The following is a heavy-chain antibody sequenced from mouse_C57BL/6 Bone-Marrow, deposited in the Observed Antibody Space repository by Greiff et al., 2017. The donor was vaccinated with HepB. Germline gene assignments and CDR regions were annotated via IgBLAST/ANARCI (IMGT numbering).Heavy chain of an antibody. D-gene: IGHD1-1*01. CDR2: IDPENGDT. V-gene: IGHV14-4*01. CDR3: TTLYYYGSSGFAY. Sequence: EVQLQQSGAELVRPGASVKLSCTASGFNIKDDYMHWVKQSPEQGLEWIGWIDPENGDTEYASKFQGKATITADTSSNTAYLQLSSLTSEDTAVYYCTTLYYYGSSGFAYWGQGTLVTVSA. J-gene: IGHJ3*01. CDR1: GFNIKDDY.